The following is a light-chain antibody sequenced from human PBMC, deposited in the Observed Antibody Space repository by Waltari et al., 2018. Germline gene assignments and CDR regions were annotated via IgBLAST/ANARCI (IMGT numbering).Light chain of an antibody. CDR2: TVS. V-gene: IGKV2-30*01. Sequence: VVMTQSPLSLPVTLGPPASISCTTSRSLVYSDGNTYWDWFQQRSGQSPRRLLYTVSNRECGVPGRLSGSGSGTDFTLKSSRVEAEDVGVYYCMQGTHMYTFGQGTKLEIK. J-gene: IGKJ2*01. CDR3: MQGTHMYT. CDR1: RSLVYSDGNTY.